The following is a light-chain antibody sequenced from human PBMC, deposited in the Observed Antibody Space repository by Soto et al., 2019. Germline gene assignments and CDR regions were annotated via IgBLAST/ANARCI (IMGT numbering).Light chain of an antibody. V-gene: IGLV2-14*01. CDR3: SSYTSSSRNWV. J-gene: IGLJ3*02. Sequence: QSALTQPASVSGSPGQSITISCTGTSSDVGGYNYVSWYQQHPGKAPKLMIYDVSNRPSGVSNRFSGSKSGNTASLTISGLQAEDEADYYCSSYTSSSRNWVFGGETKLTVL. CDR1: SSDVGGYNY. CDR2: DVS.